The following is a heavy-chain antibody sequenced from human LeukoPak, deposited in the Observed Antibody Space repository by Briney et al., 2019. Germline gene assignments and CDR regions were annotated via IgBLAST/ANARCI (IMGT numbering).Heavy chain of an antibody. CDR1: GGSINNYY. J-gene: IGHJ5*02. D-gene: IGHD6-19*01. Sequence: SETLSLTCTLSGGSINNYYWSWIRQPPGKGLEWIGYIDYNGSTNYNPSLKSRVTISVDTSKNQFSLKLSSVTAADTAVYFCAREYSSGLNWFDPWGQGTLVTVSS. CDR2: IDYNGST. V-gene: IGHV4-59*01. CDR3: AREYSSGLNWFDP.